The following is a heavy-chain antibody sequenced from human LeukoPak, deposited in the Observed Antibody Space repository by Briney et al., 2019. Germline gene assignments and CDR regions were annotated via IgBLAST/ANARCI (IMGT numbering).Heavy chain of an antibody. CDR1: GFTFSNAW. CDR3: TTYAYCGGDCYRSFDY. J-gene: IGHJ4*02. Sequence: PGGSLRLSCAASGFTFSNAWMSWVRQAPGKGLEWVGRIKSKTDGGTTDYAAPVKGRFTISRDDSKNTLYLQMNSLKTEDTAVYYCTTYAYCGGDCYRSFDYWGQGTLVTVSS. V-gene: IGHV3-15*01. CDR2: IKSKTDGGTT. D-gene: IGHD2-21*02.